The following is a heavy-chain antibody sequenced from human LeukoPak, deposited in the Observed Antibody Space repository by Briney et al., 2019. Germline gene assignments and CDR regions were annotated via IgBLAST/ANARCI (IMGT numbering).Heavy chain of an antibody. CDR1: GGTFSSYA. J-gene: IGHJ5*02. CDR3: ATVAFRGSKYPWFDP. D-gene: IGHD3-10*01. CDR2: IIPILGIA. V-gene: IGHV1-69*04. Sequence: ASVKVSCKASGGTFSSYAISWVRQAPGQGLEWMGRIIPILGIANYAQKFQGRVMITADKSTSTAYMELSSLRSEDTAVYYCATVAFRGSKYPWFDPWGQGTLVTVSS.